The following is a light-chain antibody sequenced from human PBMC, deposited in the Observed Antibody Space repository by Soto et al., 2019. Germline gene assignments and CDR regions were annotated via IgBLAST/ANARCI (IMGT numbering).Light chain of an antibody. J-gene: IGLJ3*02. Sequence: QSVLTQAPSASGTPGQRVTISCSGSSSNIGSNTVSWYQQVPGTAPKLLIYSNDQRPSGVPDRFSGSKSGTSASLAIGGLQSEDEADHYCSAWDDSLNGWVFGGGTKLTVL. CDR1: SSNIGSNT. CDR2: SND. V-gene: IGLV1-44*01. CDR3: SAWDDSLNGWV.